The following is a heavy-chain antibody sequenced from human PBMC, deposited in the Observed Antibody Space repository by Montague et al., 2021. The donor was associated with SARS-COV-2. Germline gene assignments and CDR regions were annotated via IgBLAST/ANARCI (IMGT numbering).Heavy chain of an antibody. V-gene: IGHV4-39*02. Sequence: SETLSLTCTVSGGSISSSNYYWSCNRQPPGQEFVWIRNIYYGGSTYYNPYLKSRFTIHVYSSKIHLSLNLISVTDADTALYYCARHKDVSGWYEDAFDVWGPGTTVTVSS. CDR2: IYYGGST. J-gene: IGHJ3*01. CDR1: GGSISSSNYY. D-gene: IGHD6-19*01. CDR3: ARHKDVSGWYEDAFDV.